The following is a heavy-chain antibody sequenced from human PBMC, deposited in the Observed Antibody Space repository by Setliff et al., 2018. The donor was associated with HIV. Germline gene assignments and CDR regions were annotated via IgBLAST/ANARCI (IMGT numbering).Heavy chain of an antibody. V-gene: IGHV7-4-1*02. J-gene: IGHJ4*02. CDR1: GYTFTNYA. CDR2: INTNTGNP. Sequence: ASVKVSCKASGYTFTNYAMNWVRQAPGQGLEWMGWINTNTGNPTYAQGFTGRFVFSLDTSVSTAYLQISSLKTEDSAVYYCARGPPSQVDYWGQGTLVTVSS. CDR3: ARGPPSQVDY.